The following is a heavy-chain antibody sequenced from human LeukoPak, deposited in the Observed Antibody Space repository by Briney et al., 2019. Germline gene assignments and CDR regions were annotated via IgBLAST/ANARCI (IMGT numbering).Heavy chain of an antibody. CDR1: GFTFSSYA. Sequence: PLGSLRLSCAASGFTFSSYAMSWVRQAPREGQGWVSAISGSVGSTYYEDSVKGRFTISRDNSKNTLYLQMTSQSAVDMAVYYCANTGKRLGYCSSASCQAGMDVWGKGTTVTVSS. CDR2: ISGSVGST. V-gene: IGHV3-23*01. CDR3: ANTGKRLGYCSSASCQAGMDV. J-gene: IGHJ6*04. D-gene: IGHD2-2*01.